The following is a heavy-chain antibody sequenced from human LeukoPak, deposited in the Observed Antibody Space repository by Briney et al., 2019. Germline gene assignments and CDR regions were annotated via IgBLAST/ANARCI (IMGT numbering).Heavy chain of an antibody. D-gene: IGHD4-17*01. J-gene: IGHJ6*02. V-gene: IGHV3-33*01. CDR3: ARGPYGDYPTDDYYYYGMDV. CDR1: GFTFSSYG. CDR2: IWYDGSNK. Sequence: GGSLRLSCAASGFTFSSYGMHWVRQAPGKGLEWVAVIWYDGSNKYYADSVKGRFTISRDNSKNTLYLQMNSLRAEDTAVYYCARGPYGDYPTDDYYYYGMDVWGRGTTVTVSS.